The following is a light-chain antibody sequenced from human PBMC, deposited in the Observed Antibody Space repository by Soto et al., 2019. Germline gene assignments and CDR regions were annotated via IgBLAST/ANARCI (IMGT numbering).Light chain of an antibody. J-gene: IGKJ5*01. CDR1: QSIATY. Sequence: DIQMTQSPSSLSASDGDRVTITCRASQSIATYLNWYQHKLGKAPKLLIYAASSLQTGVPSRFSGSGSGTDFTLTISSLQPEDFATYFCQQSYTIPITFGQGTRLEIK. CDR3: QQSYTIPIT. CDR2: AAS. V-gene: IGKV1-39*01.